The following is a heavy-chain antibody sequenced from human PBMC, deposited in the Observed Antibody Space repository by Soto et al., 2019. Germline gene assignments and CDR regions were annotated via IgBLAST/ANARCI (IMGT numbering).Heavy chain of an antibody. CDR1: GYSISSSYY. Sequence: SETLSLTCTVSGYSISSSYYWGWIRQPPGKGLEWIGSIYHSGTTYSNPSLKSRVTISIDTSNNQFSLNLRSVTAADTAVYYCARPSTILGTDDSFDIWGRGKMVTGSS. J-gene: IGHJ3*02. CDR3: ARPSTILGTDDSFDI. CDR2: IYHSGTT. V-gene: IGHV4-38-2*02. D-gene: IGHD7-27*01.